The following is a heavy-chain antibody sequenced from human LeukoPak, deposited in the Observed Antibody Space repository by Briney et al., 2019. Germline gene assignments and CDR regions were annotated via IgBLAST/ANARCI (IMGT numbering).Heavy chain of an antibody. D-gene: IGHD6-13*01. V-gene: IGHV1-46*01. CDR3: ARGTISSRYERYFDY. CDR2: INPSGGST. CDR1: GYTFTSYY. J-gene: IGHJ4*02. Sequence: ASVKVSCKASGYTFTSYYMHWVRQAPGQGLEWMGIINPSGGSTSYAQKLQGRVTMTTDTSTSTAYMELRSLRSDDTAVYYCARGTISSRYERYFDYWGQGTLVTVSS.